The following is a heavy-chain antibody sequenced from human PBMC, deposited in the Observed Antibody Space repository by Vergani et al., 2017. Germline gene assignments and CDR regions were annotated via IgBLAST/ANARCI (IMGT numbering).Heavy chain of an antibody. CDR2: ISYDGSNK. D-gene: IGHD6-6*01. Sequence: QVQLVESGGGVVQPGRSLRLSCAASGFTFSSYAMHWVRQAPGKGLEWVAVISYDGSNKNYADSVKGRFTISRDNSKNTLYLKMNSLRAEDTAVYYCARVEIASRTKGGDFDYWGQGTLVTVSS. CDR1: GFTFSSYA. CDR3: ARVEIASRTKGGDFDY. V-gene: IGHV3-30*01. J-gene: IGHJ4*02.